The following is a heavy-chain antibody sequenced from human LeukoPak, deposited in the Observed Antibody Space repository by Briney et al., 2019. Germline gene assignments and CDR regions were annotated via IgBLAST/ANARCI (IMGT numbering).Heavy chain of an antibody. CDR2: INPTSGGT. D-gene: IGHD1-26*01. J-gene: IGHJ4*02. V-gene: IGHV1-2*06. Sequence: ASVKVSCKASGYTFTGYYMHWVRQAPGQGLEWMGRINPTSGGTNYAQKFQGRVTMTRDTSISTAYMELSRLRSDDTAVYYCARGPGRIVGATTFNYWGQGTLVTVSS. CDR3: ARGPGRIVGATTFNY. CDR1: GYTFTGYY.